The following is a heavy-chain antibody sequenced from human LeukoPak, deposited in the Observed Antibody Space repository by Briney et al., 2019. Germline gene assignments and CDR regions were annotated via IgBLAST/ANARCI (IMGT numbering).Heavy chain of an antibody. J-gene: IGHJ4*02. D-gene: IGHD3-22*01. CDR3: ARDSDYYDSSGYPIYYFDY. CDR2: ISGDGVST. Sequence: PGGSRRLSCVASGLPIADFAMHWGRQAPGKGLEWVSLISGDGVSTFYADSVKGRFTISRDNSKNTLYLQMNSLRAEDTAVYYCARDSDYYDSSGYPIYYFDYWGQGTLVTVSS. V-gene: IGHV3-43*02. CDR1: GLPIADFA.